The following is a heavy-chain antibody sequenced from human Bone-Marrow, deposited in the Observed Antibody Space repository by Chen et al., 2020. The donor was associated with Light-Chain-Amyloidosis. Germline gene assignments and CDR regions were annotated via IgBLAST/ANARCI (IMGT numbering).Heavy chain of an antibody. CDR3: ARRRDGYNFDY. J-gene: IGHJ4*02. CDR2: IYPDDSDA. Sequence: VQLEQAGPEVKKPGESLKISCKGSGYTFPKYWIGWVRQMPGKGLEWMGVIYPDDSDARYSPSLEGQVTISADKSITTAYLQWRSLKASDTAMYYCARRRDGYNFDYWGQGTLVTVSS. CDR1: GYTFPKYW. D-gene: IGHD5-12*01. V-gene: IGHV5-51*01.